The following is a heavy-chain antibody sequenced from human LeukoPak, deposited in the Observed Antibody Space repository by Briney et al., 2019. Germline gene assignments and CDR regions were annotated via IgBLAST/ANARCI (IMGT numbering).Heavy chain of an antibody. CDR3: ARDSGYYYDSSGEGLFDY. D-gene: IGHD3-22*01. V-gene: IGHV3-21*01. CDR1: GFTFSSYS. CDR2: ISSSSSYI. Sequence: PGGSLRLSCAASGFTFSSYSMNWVRQAPGKGLEWVSSISSSSSYIYYADSVKGRFTISRDNAKNSLYLQMNSLGAEDTAVYYCARDSGYYYDSSGEGLFDYWGQGTLVTVSS. J-gene: IGHJ4*02.